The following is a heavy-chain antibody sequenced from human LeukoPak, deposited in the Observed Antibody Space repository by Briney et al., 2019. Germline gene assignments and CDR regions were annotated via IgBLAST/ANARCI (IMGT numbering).Heavy chain of an antibody. J-gene: IGHJ3*02. D-gene: IGHD4-17*01. CDR2: IYYSGST. CDR1: GGSISSSSYY. V-gene: IGHV4-39*07. CDR3: ARDGTVTSAFDI. Sequence: SETLSLTCTVSGGSISSSSYYWGWIRQPPGKGLEWIGSIYYSGSTYYNPSLKSRVTISVDTSKNQFSLKLSSVTAADTAVYYCARDGTVTSAFDIWGQGTMVTVSS.